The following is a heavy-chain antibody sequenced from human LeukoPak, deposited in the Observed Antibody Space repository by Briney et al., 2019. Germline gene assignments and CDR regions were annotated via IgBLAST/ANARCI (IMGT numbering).Heavy chain of an antibody. J-gene: IGHJ4*02. CDR1: GFTFSSYW. Sequence: GGSLRLSCAASGFTFSSYWMHWVRQAPGEGLVWVSRINSDASGTTYADSVKGRFTISRDNPRNTLYLQMNNVGAEDTAVYYCARETDSSAYYLDYWVQGTLVTVSS. V-gene: IGHV3-74*03. D-gene: IGHD3-22*01. CDR2: INSDASGT. CDR3: ARETDSSAYYLDY.